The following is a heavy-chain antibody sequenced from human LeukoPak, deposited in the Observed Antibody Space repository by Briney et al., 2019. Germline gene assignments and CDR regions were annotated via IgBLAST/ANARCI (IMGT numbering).Heavy chain of an antibody. CDR3: ARLGDLGMDV. J-gene: IGHJ6*02. CDR1: GDPISSGDYF. CDR2: IYHTGST. D-gene: IGHD3-10*01. V-gene: IGHV4-30-4*01. Sequence: SQTLSRNGNVSGDPISSGDYFWSWVRQPPGKGLEWVGYIYHTGSTYYNPSLKSRIVLSVDTSKNQVSLKLTSVSVADTAMYFCARLGDLGMDVWGQGTTVTVSS.